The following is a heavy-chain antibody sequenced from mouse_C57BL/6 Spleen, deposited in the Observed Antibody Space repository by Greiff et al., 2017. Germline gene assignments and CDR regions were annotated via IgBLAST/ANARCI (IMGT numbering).Heavy chain of an antibody. CDR3: TAHYYGSSYWFAY. V-gene: IGHV6-3*01. CDR2: IRLKSDNYAT. Sequence: DVMLVESGGGLVQPGGSMKLSCVASGFTFSNYWMNWVRQSPEKGLEWVAQIRLKSDNYATHYAESVKGRFTISRDDSKSSVYLQMNNLRAEDTGIYYCTAHYYGSSYWFAYWGQGTLVTVSA. CDR1: GFTFSNYW. J-gene: IGHJ3*01. D-gene: IGHD1-1*01.